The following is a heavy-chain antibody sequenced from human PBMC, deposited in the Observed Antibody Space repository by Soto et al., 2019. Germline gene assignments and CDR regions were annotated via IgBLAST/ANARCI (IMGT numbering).Heavy chain of an antibody. D-gene: IGHD3-16*02. CDR1: GFIFSTYG. Sequence: QVQLVESGGGVVQPGRSLRLSCAASGFIFSTYGMHWVRQAPGKGLEWVAVISFDGINKYSADSVKGRFSISRDNSKNTLYLQMNSLRADDTAVYYCAATTSYDYVWGSYRYWGDAFGLWGQGTMVSVSS. V-gene: IGHV3-30*03. J-gene: IGHJ3*01. CDR3: AATTSYDYVWGSYRYWGDAFGL. CDR2: ISFDGINK.